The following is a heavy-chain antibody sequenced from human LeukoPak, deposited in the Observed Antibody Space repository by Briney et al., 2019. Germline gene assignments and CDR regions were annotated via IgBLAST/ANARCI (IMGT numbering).Heavy chain of an antibody. V-gene: IGHV3-20*04. J-gene: IGHJ6*03. D-gene: IGHD3-10*01. CDR3: ARERFASDYYVDV. Sequence: PGGSLRLSCAASGFIFNDYGMAWVRQAPGKGLEWVSGINWNGGTTVYADSAKGRFTISRDNAKNSLYLQLDSLRAEDTAMYYCARERFASDYYVDVWGKGTTVTVSS. CDR1: GFIFNDYG. CDR2: INWNGGTT.